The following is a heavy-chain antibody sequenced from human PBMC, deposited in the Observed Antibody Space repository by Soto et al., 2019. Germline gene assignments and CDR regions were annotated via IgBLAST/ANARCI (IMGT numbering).Heavy chain of an antibody. D-gene: IGHD5-18*01. CDR3: ARDGGYSYGHLTAYWYFDL. CDR2: ISAYNGNT. CDR1: GYPFTSYV. J-gene: IGHJ2*01. V-gene: IGHV1-18*01. Sequence: ASLKVSCKSSGYPFTSYVISWVRQAPGQGLEWMGWISAYNGNTNYAQKLQGRVTMTTDTSTSTAYMELRSLRSDDTAVYYCARDGGYSYGHLTAYWYFDLWGRGTLVTVS.